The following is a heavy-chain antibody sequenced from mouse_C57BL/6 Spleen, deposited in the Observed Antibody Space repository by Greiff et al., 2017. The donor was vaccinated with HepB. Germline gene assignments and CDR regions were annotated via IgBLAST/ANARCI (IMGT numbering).Heavy chain of an antibody. J-gene: IGHJ4*01. D-gene: IGHD3-2*02. CDR1: GFTFTDYY. Sequence: EVKLVESGGGLVQPGGSLSLSCAASGFTFTDYYMSWVRQPPGKALEWLGFIRNKANGYTTEYSASVKGRFTISRDNSQSILYLQMNALRAEDSATYYCARQHRLRYAMDYWGQGTSVTVSS. CDR2: IRNKANGYTT. CDR3: ARQHRLRYAMDY. V-gene: IGHV7-3*01.